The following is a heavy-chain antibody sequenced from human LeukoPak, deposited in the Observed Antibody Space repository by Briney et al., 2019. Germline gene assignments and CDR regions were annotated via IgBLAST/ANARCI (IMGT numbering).Heavy chain of an antibody. CDR3: VRDHYHKVHSVMVTAPDY. V-gene: IGHV1-46*01. CDR1: GYTFTNYY. CDR2: INPTGGST. D-gene: IGHD2-21*02. Sequence: ASVKVSCKASGYTFTNYYMHWVRQAPGEGLEWMGIINPTGGSTSYAQKFQGRVTMTRDTSTSTVYMELSSLRSEDTAVYYCVRDHYHKVHSVMVTAPDYWGQGTLVIVSS. J-gene: IGHJ4*02.